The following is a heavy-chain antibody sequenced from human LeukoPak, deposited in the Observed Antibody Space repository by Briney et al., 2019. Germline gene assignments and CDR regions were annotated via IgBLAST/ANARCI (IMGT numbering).Heavy chain of an antibody. J-gene: IGHJ4*02. CDR3: ARDPGHGSGSYGDYYFDY. CDR2: IYHSGST. Sequence: PSETLSLTCAVSGGSISSSNWWSWVRQPPGKGLEWIGEIYHSGSTNYNPSLKSRATISVDKSKNQFSLKLSSVTAADTAVYYCARDPGHGSGSYGDYYFDYWGQGTLVTVSS. D-gene: IGHD3-10*01. V-gene: IGHV4-4*02. CDR1: GGSISSSNW.